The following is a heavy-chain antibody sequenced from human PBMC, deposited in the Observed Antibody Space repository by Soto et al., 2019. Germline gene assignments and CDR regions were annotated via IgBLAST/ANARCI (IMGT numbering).Heavy chain of an antibody. CDR3: ARYSSSSLTYYYYGMDV. J-gene: IGHJ6*02. D-gene: IGHD6-6*01. CDR1: GYTFTSYG. CDR2: ISAYNGNT. Sequence: QVQLVQSGAEVKKPGASVKVSCKASGYTFTSYGISWVRQAPGQGLEWMGWISAYNGNTNYAQKLQGRVTMTSDTSTSTAYMELRSLRSDDTAVYYCARYSSSSLTYYYYGMDVWGQGTTVTVSS. V-gene: IGHV1-18*04.